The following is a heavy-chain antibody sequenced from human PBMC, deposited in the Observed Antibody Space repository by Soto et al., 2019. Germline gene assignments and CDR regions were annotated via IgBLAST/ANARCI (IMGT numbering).Heavy chain of an antibody. Sequence: SLRLSCAASGFMFSRSWMSWVRQAPGEGLKWGASISPDGRTTYYVDSVKGRFTISRDNAENSVYLQMNSLRAEDTAVFYCASLLGSVTTFDNWGQG. J-gene: IGHJ4*02. CDR3: ASLLGSVTTFDN. D-gene: IGHD1-1*01. V-gene: IGHV3-7*01. CDR1: GFMFSRSW. CDR2: ISPDGRTT.